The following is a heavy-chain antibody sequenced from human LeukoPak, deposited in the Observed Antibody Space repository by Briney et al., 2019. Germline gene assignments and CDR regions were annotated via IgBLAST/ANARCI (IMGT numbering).Heavy chain of an antibody. D-gene: IGHD1-26*01. CDR3: ARQSGSYYTGWFDY. CDR1: GGSISSYY. Sequence: SETLSLTCTVSGGSISSYYWSWIRQPPGKGLEWIGYIYYSGSTNYNPSLKSRVTISVDTSKNQFSLKLSSVTAADTAVYYCARQSGSYYTGWFDYWGQGTLVTVSS. J-gene: IGHJ4*02. CDR2: IYYSGST. V-gene: IGHV4-59*08.